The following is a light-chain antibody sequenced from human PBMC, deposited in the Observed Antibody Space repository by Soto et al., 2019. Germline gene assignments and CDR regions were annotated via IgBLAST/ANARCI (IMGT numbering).Light chain of an antibody. Sequence: EIVMTQSPGTLSVSPGERATLSCRASQSVSSNLAWYQQKPGQAPRLLIYGASTRATGFPDRFSGSGSGTEFTLTISSLQSEDFAVYYCQQYNNWPRTFVQGTKV. J-gene: IGKJ1*01. CDR3: QQYNNWPRT. CDR1: QSVSSN. CDR2: GAS. V-gene: IGKV3-15*01.